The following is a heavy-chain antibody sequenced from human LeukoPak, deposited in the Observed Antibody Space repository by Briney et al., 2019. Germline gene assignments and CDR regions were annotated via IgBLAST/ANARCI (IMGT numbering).Heavy chain of an antibody. V-gene: IGHV3-66*01. CDR2: IYSGGGT. CDR3: ARGGKGATVTYNFDL. J-gene: IGHJ4*02. CDR1: GFTVSTNY. D-gene: IGHD4-17*01. Sequence: GGSLILFCAASGFTVSTNYMSWVCQAPGKGLEWVSVIYSGGGTYYADSVKGRFTISRDISKNTLYLQMNSLRAEDTAVFYCARGGKGATVTYNFDLWGQEPLAAVSS.